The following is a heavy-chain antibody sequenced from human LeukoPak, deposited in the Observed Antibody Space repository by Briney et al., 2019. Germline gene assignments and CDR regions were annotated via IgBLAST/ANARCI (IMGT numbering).Heavy chain of an antibody. Sequence: GGSLRLSCVASGFTFSRYWMSWVRQAPGKGLEWVAKIKQDGSGEYYLDSVKGRFTISRDNAKNSLYLQMNSLRADDTAAYFCTTGYSSGWYNEGNYWGQGTLVTVSS. D-gene: IGHD6-19*01. CDR1: GFTFSRYW. J-gene: IGHJ4*02. V-gene: IGHV3-7*01. CDR3: TTGYSSGWYNEGNY. CDR2: IKQDGSGE.